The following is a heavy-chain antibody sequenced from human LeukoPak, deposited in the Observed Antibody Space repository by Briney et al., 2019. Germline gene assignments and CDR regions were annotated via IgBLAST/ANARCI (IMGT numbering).Heavy chain of an antibody. J-gene: IGHJ4*02. Sequence: GSLRLSCAASGFTFSIYAMSWVRQAPGKGLEWIGSIYHSGSTYYNPSLKSRVTISVDTSKNQFSLKLSSVTAADTAVYYCARGVVAAPQTFDYWGQGTLVTVSS. CDR2: IYHSGST. CDR3: ARGVVAAPQTFDY. V-gene: IGHV4-38-2*01. CDR1: GFTFSIYA. D-gene: IGHD2-15*01.